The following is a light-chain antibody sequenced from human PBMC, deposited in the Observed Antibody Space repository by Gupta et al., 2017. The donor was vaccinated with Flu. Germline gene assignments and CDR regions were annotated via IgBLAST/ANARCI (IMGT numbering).Light chain of an antibody. J-gene: IGLJ2*01. CDR1: ALSQKC. Sequence: SYVLTQPSSVSVSPEQAARITCSGDALSQKCSYLYQQKSGQAPVLVIFEDNKRPSDIPERFSGSRSGTMATLIITEAQGEEEADYYCYSSDNRGNNYRVFGGGTKLTVL. V-gene: IGLV3-10*01. CDR3: YSSDNRGNNYRV. CDR2: EDN.